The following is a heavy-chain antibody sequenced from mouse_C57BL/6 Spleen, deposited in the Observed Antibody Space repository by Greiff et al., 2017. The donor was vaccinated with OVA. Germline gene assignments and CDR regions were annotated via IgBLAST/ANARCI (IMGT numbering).Heavy chain of an antibody. J-gene: IGHJ2*01. D-gene: IGHD1-1*01. CDR1: GFTFSDYG. Sequence: EVQRVESGGGLVKPGGSLKLSCAASGFTFSDYGMHWVRQAPEKGLEWVAYISSGSSTIYYADTVKGRFTISRDNAKNTLFLQMTSLRAEDTAMYYCASDGSSVFDYWGQGTTLTVSS. CDR2: ISSGSSTI. CDR3: ASDGSSVFDY. V-gene: IGHV5-17*01.